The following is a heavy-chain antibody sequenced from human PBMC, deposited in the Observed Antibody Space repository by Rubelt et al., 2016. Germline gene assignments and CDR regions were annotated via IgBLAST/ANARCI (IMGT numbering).Heavy chain of an antibody. V-gene: IGHV3-11*04. J-gene: IGHJ4*02. D-gene: IGHD3-22*01. Sequence: GRGLEWVSYISSSGSTIYYADSVKGRFTISRDNAKNSLYLQMNSLRAEDTAVYYCARTRYYYDSSGFDYWGQGTLVTVSS. CDR2: ISSSGSTI. CDR3: ARTRYYYDSSGFDY.